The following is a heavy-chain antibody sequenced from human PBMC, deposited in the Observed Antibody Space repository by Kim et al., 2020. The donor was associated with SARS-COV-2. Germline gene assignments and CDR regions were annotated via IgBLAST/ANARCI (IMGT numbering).Heavy chain of an antibody. CDR3: ARAPGEWGTTAIFDS. CDR2: ISYSGST. V-gene: IGHV4-61*01. Sequence: SKTLSLTCTVSGGSVSSGSYYWSWIRQPPGKGLEWIGYISYSGSTNYNPSLKSRVTISVDTSKNQFSLKLSSVTAADTAVYYCARAPGEWGTTAIFDSWGQGTLVTVSS. D-gene: IGHD4-4*01. CDR1: GGSVSSGSYY. J-gene: IGHJ4*02.